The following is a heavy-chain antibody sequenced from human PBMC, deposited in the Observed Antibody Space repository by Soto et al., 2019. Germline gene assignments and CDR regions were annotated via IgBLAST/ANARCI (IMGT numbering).Heavy chain of an antibody. Sequence: EVQLVESGGGLVQPGGSLRLSCAASGFTFSNYWMYWVRQAPGKGLVWVSRINSDGTSTSYADSVKGRVTISRDNAKKTLYLQMNNLRVDDTAVYYCARGTSLDYWGQGTLVTVSA. CDR1: GFTFSNYW. V-gene: IGHV3-74*01. CDR2: INSDGTST. J-gene: IGHJ4*02. CDR3: ARGTSLDY.